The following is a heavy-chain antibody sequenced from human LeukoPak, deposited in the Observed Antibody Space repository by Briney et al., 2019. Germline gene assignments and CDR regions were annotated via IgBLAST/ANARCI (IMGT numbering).Heavy chain of an antibody. D-gene: IGHD1-26*01. J-gene: IGHJ5*02. CDR1: GFTFSSFG. CDR3: AKKSGAAFYNWFDP. CDR2: IRYDGSNK. Sequence: GGSLRLSCAASGFTFSSFGMHCVRQAPGKGLEWVAYIRYDGSNKKYADSLEGRFTISRDNSKNALYLQIDSLRPEDTAVYYCAKKSGAAFYNWFDPWGQGTLVTVSS. V-gene: IGHV3-30*02.